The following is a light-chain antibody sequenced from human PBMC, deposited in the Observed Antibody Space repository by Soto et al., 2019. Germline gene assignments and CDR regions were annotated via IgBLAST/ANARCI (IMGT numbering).Light chain of an antibody. CDR1: QSISSY. CDR2: AAS. V-gene: IGKV1-39*01. CDR3: QQSYSTPPWT. J-gene: IGKJ1*01. Sequence: DVRMTQSPSALSACIGDRVTITCRASQSISSYLNWYQQKPGKAPKLLIYAASSLQSGVPSRFSGSGSGTDFTLTISSLQPEDFATYYCQQSYSTPPWTFGQGAKVDI.